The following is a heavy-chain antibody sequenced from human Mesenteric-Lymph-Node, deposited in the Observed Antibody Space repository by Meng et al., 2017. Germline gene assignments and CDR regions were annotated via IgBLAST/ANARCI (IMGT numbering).Heavy chain of an antibody. V-gene: IGHV4-34*02. CDR1: GGSLSGYY. CDR2: VFHNGVT. Sequence: QVQLKQWGAEVVKTSETLSLTCAVYGGSLSGYYWSWIRQPPGKGLEWMGEVFHNGVTKYSPSLRSRVVISIDTSKTQFSLNLRSVSAADTAMYYCARGGATPMIIKYWGPGTLVTVSS. J-gene: IGHJ4*02. CDR3: ARGGATPMIIKY. D-gene: IGHD3-10*01.